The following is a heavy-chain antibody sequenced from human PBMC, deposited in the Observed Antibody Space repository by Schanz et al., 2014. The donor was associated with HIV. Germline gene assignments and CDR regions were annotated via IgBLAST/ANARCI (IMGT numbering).Heavy chain of an antibody. CDR3: ARGTAVSFLNGVCSGLDV. J-gene: IGHJ6*02. V-gene: IGHV3-21*01. D-gene: IGHD2-8*01. Sequence: EVQLVESGGGLVKPGGSLRLSCTASGFSLDSYNMNWVRQAPGKGLEWVSSISTTSTYIYYGDSGKGRFTVSRDNANNSLLLQMDSLRAEDSAVYYCARGTAVSFLNGVCSGLDVWGQGTTVTVSS. CDR2: ISTTSTYI. CDR1: GFSLDSYN.